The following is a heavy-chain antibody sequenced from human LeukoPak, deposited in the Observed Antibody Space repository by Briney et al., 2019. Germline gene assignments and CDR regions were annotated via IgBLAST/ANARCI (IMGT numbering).Heavy chain of an antibody. CDR1: GYTFTSYE. Sequence: VSVKVSCKASGYTFTSYEINWVRQATGQGLEWMGWMNPNSGNTGYAQKFQGRVTMTRNTSISTAYMELSRLRSEDTAVYYCARVPMGATEIYCQLWGQGPLVTVSS. V-gene: IGHV1-8*01. J-gene: IGHJ1*01. CDR2: MNPNSGNT. D-gene: IGHD1-26*01. CDR3: ARVPMGATEIYCQL.